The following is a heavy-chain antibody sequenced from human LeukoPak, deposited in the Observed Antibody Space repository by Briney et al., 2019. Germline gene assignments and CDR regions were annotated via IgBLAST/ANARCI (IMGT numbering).Heavy chain of an antibody. CDR2: IHYSGST. D-gene: IGHD3-9*01. V-gene: IGHV4-59*01. CDR3: ARGGYYDILTGYYVYLDY. J-gene: IGHJ4*02. CDR1: GSSISSYY. Sequence: SETLSLTCTVSGSSISSYYWSWIRQPPGKGQEWIGYIHYSGSTNYNPSLESRVTISVDTSKNQFSLKLSSVTAADTAVYYCARGGYYDILTGYYVYLDYWGQGTLVTVSS.